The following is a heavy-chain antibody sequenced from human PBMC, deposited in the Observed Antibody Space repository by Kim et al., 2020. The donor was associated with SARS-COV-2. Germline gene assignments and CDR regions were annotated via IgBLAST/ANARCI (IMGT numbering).Heavy chain of an antibody. Sequence: GGSLRLSCAASGFTFSSYAMSWVRQAPGKGLEWVSAISGSGGSTYYADSVKGRFTISRDNSKNTLYLQMNSLRAEDTAVYYCAKEAVTIFGVVIWVRELGYVDYWGQGTLVTVSS. J-gene: IGHJ4*02. CDR2: ISGSGGST. V-gene: IGHV3-23*01. CDR1: GFTFSSYA. CDR3: AKEAVTIFGVVIWVRELGYVDY. D-gene: IGHD3-3*01.